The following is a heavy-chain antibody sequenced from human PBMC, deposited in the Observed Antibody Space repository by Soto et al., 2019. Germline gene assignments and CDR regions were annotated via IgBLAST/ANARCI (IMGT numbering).Heavy chain of an antibody. CDR2: ISWDSGSI. CDR3: AKDRHTQNVGTLDY. V-gene: IGHV3-9*01. J-gene: IGHJ4*02. Sequence: EVQLVESGGGLVQPGRSLRLSCAASGFTFDDYAMHWVRQAPGKGLEWVSGISWDSGSIGYADSVKGRFTISRDNAKNSLYLQMNSLRADDTALYYCAKDRHTQNVGTLDYWGQGTLVTVSS. D-gene: IGHD6-13*01. CDR1: GFTFDDYA.